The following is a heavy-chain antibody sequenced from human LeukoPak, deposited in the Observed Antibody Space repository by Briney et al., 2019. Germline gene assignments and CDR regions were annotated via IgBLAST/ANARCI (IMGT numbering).Heavy chain of an antibody. CDR1: GGSLRSYY. J-gene: IGHJ4*02. CDR2: IYHSGST. V-gene: IGHV4-59*08. Sequence: PSETLSLTCTVSGGSLRSYYWSWIRQPPGKGLEWIGFIYHSGSTDYNPSLKSRGTISVDTSKNQFSLKLSSVTAADTAVYYCARTNYYGSGSYYPVFWGQGTLVTVSS. CDR3: ARTNYYGSGSYYPVF. D-gene: IGHD3-10*01.